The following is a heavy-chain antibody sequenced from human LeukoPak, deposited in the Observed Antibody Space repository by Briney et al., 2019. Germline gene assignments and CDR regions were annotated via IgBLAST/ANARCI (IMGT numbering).Heavy chain of an antibody. D-gene: IGHD4-17*01. J-gene: IGHJ4*02. CDR3: ATEFSYGDYTFDY. Sequence: GSSVKVSCKASGGTFSSYAISWVRQAPGQGLEWMGIINPSGGSTSYAQKFQGRVTMTRDTSTSTVYMELSSLRSEDTAVYYCATEFSYGDYTFDYWGQGTLVTVSS. CDR2: INPSGGST. V-gene: IGHV1-46*01. CDR1: GGTFSSYA.